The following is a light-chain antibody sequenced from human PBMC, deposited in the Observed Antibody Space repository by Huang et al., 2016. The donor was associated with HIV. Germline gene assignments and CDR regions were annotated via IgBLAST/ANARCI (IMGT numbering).Light chain of an antibody. V-gene: IGKV3-20*01. CDR2: GAS. CDR1: QSLSTSY. J-gene: IGKJ2*01. Sequence: EVVLTQSPDTLSSSPGERVTVSCRASQSLSTSYIAWYQQRPGQAPILLIYGASTRVTDISDRFSGCGSGTDFTLTINRLEPADFAMYYCQQYGTSPYTFGQGTNLEIK. CDR3: QQYGTSPYT.